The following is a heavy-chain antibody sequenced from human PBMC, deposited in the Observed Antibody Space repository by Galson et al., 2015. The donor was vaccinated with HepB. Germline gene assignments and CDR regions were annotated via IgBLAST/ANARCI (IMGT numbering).Heavy chain of an antibody. V-gene: IGHV3-48*02. CDR3: ARDVRGRYDTSGFYTLGVFDI. D-gene: IGHD3-22*01. CDR2: ISRVGSTG. CDR1: GFTHRGSS. Sequence: SLRLSGAAHGFTHRGSSMNWVRQAPGEGLEWVAYISRVGSTGYYADSVKGRFTISRDNAKNSLYLQMNSLRDEDTAVYYCARDVRGRYDTSGFYTLGVFDIWGQGTMVTVSS. J-gene: IGHJ3*02.